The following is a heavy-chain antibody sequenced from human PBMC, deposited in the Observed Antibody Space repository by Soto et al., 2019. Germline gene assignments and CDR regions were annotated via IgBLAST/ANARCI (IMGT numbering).Heavy chain of an antibody. V-gene: IGHV3-30*18. Sequence: GGSLRLSCAASGFSLSNNGMHWVRQAPGKGLEWVAVISYDGNNKYYADSVKGRFTISRDNSKNTVYLEMNNLRAEDTAMYYCAKGGSGNYLTYYYYYGMDVWGKGTKLT. CDR2: ISYDGNNK. J-gene: IGHJ6*04. CDR3: AKGGSGNYLTYYYYYGMDV. D-gene: IGHD3-22*01. CDR1: GFSLSNNG.